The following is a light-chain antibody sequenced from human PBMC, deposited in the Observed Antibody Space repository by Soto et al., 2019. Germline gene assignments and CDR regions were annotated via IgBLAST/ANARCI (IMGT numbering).Light chain of an antibody. Sequence: EIVMTQSPATLSVSPGERATLSCRASQSVHSNLVWYQQKPGQAPRLLIYGASTRATGIPGRFSGSWYGTEFTLTISRLQSEEFAVYYCKQYNNWLWTFGQGTKVEIK. CDR2: GAS. V-gene: IGKV3-15*01. J-gene: IGKJ1*01. CDR1: QSVHSN. CDR3: KQYNNWLWT.